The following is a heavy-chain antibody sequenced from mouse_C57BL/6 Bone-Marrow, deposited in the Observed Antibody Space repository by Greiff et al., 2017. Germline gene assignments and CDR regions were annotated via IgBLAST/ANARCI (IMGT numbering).Heavy chain of an antibody. V-gene: IGHV1-55*01. CDR1: GYTFTSYW. CDR3: ARSGPLGRSFDY. J-gene: IGHJ2*01. Sequence: QVQLQQPGADLVKPGASVKMSCKASGYTFTSYWITWVQQRPGQGLEWIGDIYPASGRTNYTEKFKSKAILTVDTAYNTPYMQLSSLTSEDSAVFYCARSGPLGRSFDYWGQGTTLTVSS. CDR2: IYPASGRT. D-gene: IGHD4-1*01.